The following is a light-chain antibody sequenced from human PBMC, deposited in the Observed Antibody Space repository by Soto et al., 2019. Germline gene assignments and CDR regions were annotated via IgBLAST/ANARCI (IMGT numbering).Light chain of an antibody. J-gene: IGKJ2*01. CDR3: QQYYSTPVT. CDR1: QSVFYSSNNKNY. V-gene: IGKV4-1*01. CDR2: WAA. Sequence: DSVMTQSPDSLAVSLGERATINCKSSQSVFYSSNNKNYFAWYQQTPGQPPKLLIYWAATRESGVPDRFSGSGSGTAFTRTIRSLQAEDVAVYYCQQYYSTPVTFGQGTKLEIK.